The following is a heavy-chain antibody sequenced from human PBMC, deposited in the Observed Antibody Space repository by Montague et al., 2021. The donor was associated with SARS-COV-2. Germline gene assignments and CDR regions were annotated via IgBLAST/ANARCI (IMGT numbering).Heavy chain of an antibody. V-gene: IGHV4-39*01. CDR3: ARHPLGYCSSTSCYVG. Sequence: SETLSLTCTVSGGSISSSSYYWGCIPQPPGKGLEWIRSIYYSGSTYYNPSLKIRVTISVDTSKNQFSLKLSSVTAADTDVYYCARHPLGYCSSTSCYVGWGQGTLVTVSS. D-gene: IGHD2-2*01. CDR1: GGSISSSSYY. CDR2: IYYSGST. J-gene: IGHJ4*02.